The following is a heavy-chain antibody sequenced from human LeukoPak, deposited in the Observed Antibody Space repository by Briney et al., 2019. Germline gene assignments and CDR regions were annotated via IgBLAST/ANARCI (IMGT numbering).Heavy chain of an antibody. Sequence: SETLSLTCAVCGGSFSGYYWSWIRQPPGKGLEWIGEINHSGSTNYNPSLKSRVTISVDTSKNQFSLKLSSVTAADTAVYYCARRSLGVRGVISWFDPWGQGTLVTVSS. D-gene: IGHD3-10*01. J-gene: IGHJ5*02. CDR2: INHSGST. V-gene: IGHV4-34*01. CDR3: ARRSLGVRGVISWFDP. CDR1: GGSFSGYY.